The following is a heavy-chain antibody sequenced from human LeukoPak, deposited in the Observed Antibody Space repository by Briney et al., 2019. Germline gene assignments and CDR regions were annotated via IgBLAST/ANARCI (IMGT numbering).Heavy chain of an antibody. Sequence: SETLSLTWTVSGDSISSGDYYWSWIRQPPGKGLEWIGYLYYSGSNYYNPSLKSRLTISGDTSKNQFSLKLTSVIAADTAVYYCVRGWGYSYGFEAFDIWGQGKMVTVSS. V-gene: IGHV4-30-4*08. CDR3: VRGWGYSYGFEAFDI. J-gene: IGHJ3*02. CDR1: GDSISSGDYY. D-gene: IGHD5-18*01. CDR2: LYYSGSN.